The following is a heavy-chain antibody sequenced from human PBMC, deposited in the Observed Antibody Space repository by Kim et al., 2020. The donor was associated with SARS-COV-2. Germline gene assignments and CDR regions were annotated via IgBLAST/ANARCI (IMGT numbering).Heavy chain of an antibody. CDR3: AKDRYEILTGYLFY. J-gene: IGHJ4*02. Sequence: GGSLRLSCAASGFTSINYAMYWVRQAPGKGLEWVSSISGSGGSTYYADSVKGRFTISRDNSNNTVYLQMNSLRVEDRAVHYCAKDRYEILTGYLFYWGQGTLVTVSS. CDR2: ISGSGGST. CDR1: GFTSINYA. D-gene: IGHD3-9*01. V-gene: IGHV3-23*01.